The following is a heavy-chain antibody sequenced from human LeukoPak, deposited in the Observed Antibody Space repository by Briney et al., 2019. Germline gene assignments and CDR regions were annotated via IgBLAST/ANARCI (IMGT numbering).Heavy chain of an antibody. Sequence: PSETLSLTCTVSGGSISSYYWSWIRQPPGKGLEWIGYIYYSGSTNYNPSLKSRVTISVDTSKNQFSLKLSSVTAADTAVYYRARYIVATIGDYFDYWGQGTLVTVSS. D-gene: IGHD5-12*01. CDR1: GGSISSYY. J-gene: IGHJ4*02. V-gene: IGHV4-59*08. CDR3: ARYIVATIGDYFDY. CDR2: IYYSGST.